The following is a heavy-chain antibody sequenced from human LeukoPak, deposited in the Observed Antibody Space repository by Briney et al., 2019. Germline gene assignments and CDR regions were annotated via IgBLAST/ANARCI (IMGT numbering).Heavy chain of an antibody. V-gene: IGHV1-2*02. CDR2: INPNSGGT. J-gene: IGHJ3*02. CDR1: GYTFAEYY. Sequence: ASVKVSFTSTGYTFAEYYMHWVRQAPGQGLEWMGWINPNSGGTNYAQKFQGRVTITRDTSISTAYMELSRLRCDDTAVYYCASLSQLLNLTAFDIWGQGTMVTVSS. D-gene: IGHD1-26*01. CDR3: ASLSQLLNLTAFDI.